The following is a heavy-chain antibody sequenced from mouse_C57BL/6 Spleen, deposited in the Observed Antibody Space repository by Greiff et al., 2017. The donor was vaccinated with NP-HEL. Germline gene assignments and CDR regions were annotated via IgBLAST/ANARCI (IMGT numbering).Heavy chain of an antibody. J-gene: IGHJ2*01. CDR3: ARDYYGTRGLGFDY. Sequence: EVQLQQSGPVLVKPGASVKMSCKASGYTFTDYYMNWVKQSHGKSLEWIGVINPYNGGTSYNQKFKGKATLTVDKSSSTAYMELNSLTSEDSAVYYCARDYYGTRGLGFDYWGQGTTLTVSS. CDR2: INPYNGGT. V-gene: IGHV1-19*01. D-gene: IGHD1-1*01. CDR1: GYTFTDYY.